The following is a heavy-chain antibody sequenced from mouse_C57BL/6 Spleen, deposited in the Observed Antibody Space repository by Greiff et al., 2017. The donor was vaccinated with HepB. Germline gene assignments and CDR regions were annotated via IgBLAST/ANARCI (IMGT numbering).Heavy chain of an antibody. D-gene: IGHD2-4*01. V-gene: IGHV14-1*01. Sequence: VQLKESGAELVRPGASVKLSCTASGFNIKDYYMHWVKQRPEQGLEWIGRIDPEDGDTEYAPKFQGKATMTADTSSNTAYLQLSSLTSEDTAVYYCTTRDYDYDGVYLDYWGQVTSVTVSS. CDR1: GFNIKDYY. CDR3: TTRDYDYDGVYLDY. J-gene: IGHJ4*01. CDR2: IDPEDGDT.